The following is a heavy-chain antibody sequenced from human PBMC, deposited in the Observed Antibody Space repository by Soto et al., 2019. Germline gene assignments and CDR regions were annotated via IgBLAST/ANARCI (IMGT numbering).Heavy chain of an antibody. CDR2: INHSGST. CDR1: GGSFSGYY. J-gene: IGHJ3*02. V-gene: IGHV4-34*01. CDR3: ARGAWRRLERKRYNAFDI. D-gene: IGHD1-1*01. Sequence: SETLSLTCAVYGGSFSGYYWSWIRQPPGKGLEWIGEINHSGSTNYNPSLKSRVTISVDTSKNQFSLKLSSVTAADTAVYYCARGAWRRLERKRYNAFDIWGQGTMVTVSS.